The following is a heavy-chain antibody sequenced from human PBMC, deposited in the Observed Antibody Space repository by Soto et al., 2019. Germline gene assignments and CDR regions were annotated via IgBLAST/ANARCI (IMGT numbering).Heavy chain of an antibody. CDR3: AKASFTLEAFDI. Sequence: EVQLVESGGGLVQPGRSLRLSCAASGFTFDDYAMHWVRQAPGKGLEWVSGISWNSGSIGYAGSVKGRFTISRDNAKNSLYLQMNSLRAEDTALYYCAKASFTLEAFDIWGQGTMVTVSS. J-gene: IGHJ3*02. CDR1: GFTFDDYA. CDR2: ISWNSGSI. V-gene: IGHV3-9*01.